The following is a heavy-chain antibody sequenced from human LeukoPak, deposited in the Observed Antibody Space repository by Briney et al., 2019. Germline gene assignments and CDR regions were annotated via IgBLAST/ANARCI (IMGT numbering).Heavy chain of an antibody. D-gene: IGHD2-15*01. CDR1: GGTFSSYA. CDR2: IIPIFGIA. J-gene: IGHJ3*02. CDR3: ARAGYCSGGSCYPNDAFDI. Sequence: SVKVSCKASGGTFSSYAISWVRQAPGRGLEWMGRIIPIFGIANYAQKFQGRVTITADKSTSTVYMELSSLRSEDTAVYYCARAGYCSGGSCYPNDAFDIWGQGTMVTVSS. V-gene: IGHV1-69*04.